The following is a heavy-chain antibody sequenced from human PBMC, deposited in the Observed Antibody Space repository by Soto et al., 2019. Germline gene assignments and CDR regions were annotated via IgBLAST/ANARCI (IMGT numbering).Heavy chain of an antibody. CDR2: INHSGST. V-gene: IGHV4-34*01. CDR3: ARGRGYCSSTSCRWFDV. Sequence: PSETLSLTCAVYGGSFSGYYWSWIRQPPGKGLEWIGEINHSGSTNYNPSLKSRVTISVDTSKNQFSLKLSSVTAADTAVYYCARGRGYCSSTSCRWFDVWGQGTTVTVSS. J-gene: IGHJ6*02. CDR1: GGSFSGYY. D-gene: IGHD2-2*01.